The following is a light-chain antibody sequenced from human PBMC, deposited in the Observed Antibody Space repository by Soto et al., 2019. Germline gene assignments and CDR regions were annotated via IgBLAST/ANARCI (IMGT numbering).Light chain of an antibody. Sequence: VMTQAPATLSVSPGERATLSCRASQTINNNIAWYQLKDGQVPRLLIYGASTRATDIPARFSGSGSGTEFTLTISGLQPDDFATYYCQHYNIYSPWTLGQGTKVDIK. CDR2: GAS. CDR3: QHYNIYSPWT. V-gene: IGKV3-15*01. J-gene: IGKJ1*01. CDR1: QTINNN.